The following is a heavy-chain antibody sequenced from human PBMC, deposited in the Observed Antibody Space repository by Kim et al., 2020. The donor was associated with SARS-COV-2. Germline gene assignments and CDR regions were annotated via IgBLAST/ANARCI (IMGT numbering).Heavy chain of an antibody. CDR3: ASSYSTSQQVGGY. J-gene: IGHJ4*02. CDR2: IKSDESST. V-gene: IGHV3-74*01. CDR1: GFTFSTYW. D-gene: IGHD6-6*01. Sequence: GGSLRLSCAASGFTFSTYWMYWVRQAPGKGLEWVSRIKSDESSTSYADSVKGRFTISRDNAKNTLYLQMNSLRAEDTAVYYCASSYSTSQQVGGYWGQGTLVTVSS.